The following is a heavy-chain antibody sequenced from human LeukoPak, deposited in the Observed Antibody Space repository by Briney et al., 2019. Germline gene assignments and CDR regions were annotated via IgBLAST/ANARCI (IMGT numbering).Heavy chain of an antibody. CDR1: GGSFSGYY. CDR3: ARGRNYYYDFWSGYSKVGGAVRFDP. V-gene: IGHV4-34*01. Sequence: SETLSLTCAVYGGSFSGYYWSWIRQPPGKGLEWIGEINHSGSTNYNPSLKSRVTISVDTSKNQFSLKLSSVTAADTAVYYCARGRNYYYDFWSGYSKVGGAVRFDPWGQGTLVTVSS. D-gene: IGHD3-3*01. CDR2: INHSGST. J-gene: IGHJ5*02.